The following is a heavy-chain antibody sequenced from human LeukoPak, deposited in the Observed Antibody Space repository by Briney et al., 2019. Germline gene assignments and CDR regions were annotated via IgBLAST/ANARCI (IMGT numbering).Heavy chain of an antibody. D-gene: IGHD4-23*01. J-gene: IGHJ4*02. V-gene: IGHV4-34*01. CDR3: VRGDYGGNSLDY. Sequence: SETLSLTCAVYGRSFSGYYWSWIRQPPGKGLEWIGEINHSGSTNYNPSLKSRVTISVDTSKNQFSLKLSSVTATDTAVYYCVRGDYGGNSLDYWGQGTLVTVSS. CDR1: GRSFSGYY. CDR2: INHSGST.